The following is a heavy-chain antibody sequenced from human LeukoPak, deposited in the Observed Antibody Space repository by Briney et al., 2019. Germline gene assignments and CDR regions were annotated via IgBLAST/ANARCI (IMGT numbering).Heavy chain of an antibody. CDR1: GGSISSYY. V-gene: IGHV4-59*08. Sequence: PSETLSLTCTVSGGSISSYYWSWLRQPPGKGLEWIGYIYYSGSTNYNPSLKSRVTISVDTSKNQFSLKLSSVTAADTAVYYCARHQDYGDYGGGYYFDYWGQGTLVTVSS. CDR3: ARHQDYGDYGGGYYFDY. CDR2: IYYSGST. D-gene: IGHD4-17*01. J-gene: IGHJ4*02.